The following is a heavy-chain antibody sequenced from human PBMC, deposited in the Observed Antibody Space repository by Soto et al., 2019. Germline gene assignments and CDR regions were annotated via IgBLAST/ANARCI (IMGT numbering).Heavy chain of an antibody. D-gene: IGHD5-18*01. Sequence: GGSLRLSCVGSGFTFSSYGMHWVRQAPGKGLEWVAVISYDGSNKYYADSVKGRFTISRDNSKNTLYLQMNSLRVEDTAVYYCARDPLWGTAMVLWYFDLWGRGTLVTVSS. CDR1: GFTFSSYG. CDR3: ARDPLWGTAMVLWYFDL. V-gene: IGHV3-30*03. J-gene: IGHJ2*01. CDR2: ISYDGSNK.